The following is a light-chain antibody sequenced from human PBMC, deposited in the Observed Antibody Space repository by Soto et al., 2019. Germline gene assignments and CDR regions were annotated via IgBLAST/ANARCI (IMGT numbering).Light chain of an antibody. V-gene: IGKV1-5*03. CDR3: QQYNSYPST. Sequence: DIQMTQSPSTLSASVGDRVTITCRASQRSINWLSWYHHKPWKAPKLLIFKASSLESGVPSRFSGSGSETEFTLTISSLQPDDFAMYYCQQYNSYPSTFGQGTKVDIK. CDR2: KAS. J-gene: IGKJ1*01. CDR1: QRSINW.